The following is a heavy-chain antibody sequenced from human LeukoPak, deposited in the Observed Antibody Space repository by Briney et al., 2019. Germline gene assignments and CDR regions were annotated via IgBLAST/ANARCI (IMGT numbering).Heavy chain of an antibody. CDR2: IRYDGSNK. CDR1: GFTFSSYG. J-gene: IGHJ4*02. Sequence: PGGSLRLSCAASGFTFSSYGMHWVRQAPGKGLEWVAFIRYDGSNKYYADSVKGRFTISRDNSKNTLYLQMSSLRAEDTAVYYCAKAAEITMVRGVIAYWGQGTLVTVSS. CDR3: AKAAEITMVRGVIAY. D-gene: IGHD3-10*01. V-gene: IGHV3-30*02.